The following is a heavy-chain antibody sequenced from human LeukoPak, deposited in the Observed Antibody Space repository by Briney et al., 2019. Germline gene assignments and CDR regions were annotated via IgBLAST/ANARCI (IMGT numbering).Heavy chain of an antibody. J-gene: IGHJ3*02. CDR1: GGSISSGGYY. D-gene: IGHD3-22*01. CDR3: PYYYDSSGNDAFDI. CDR2: IYYSGST. V-gene: IGHV4-30-2*03. Sequence: PSETPSLTCTVSGGSISSGGYYWSWIRQPPGKGLEWIGYIYYSGSTYYNPSLKSRVTISVDTSKNQFSLKLSSVTAADTAVYYCPYYYDSSGNDAFDIWGQGTMVTVSS.